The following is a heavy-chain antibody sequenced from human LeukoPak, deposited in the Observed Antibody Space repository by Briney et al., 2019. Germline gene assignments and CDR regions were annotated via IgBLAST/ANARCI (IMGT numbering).Heavy chain of an antibody. CDR3: ARGLHYYDSGGYYYPDAFDI. V-gene: IGHV3-48*01. J-gene: IGHJ3*02. D-gene: IGHD3-22*01. CDR2: IGSSSSII. CDR1: GFTFSSKG. Sequence: GGSLRLSCAASGFTFSSKGMTWVRQAPGKGLEWVSYIGSSSSIIYSADSVKGRFTISRDNAKNSLYLQMNSLRAEDTAVYYCARGLHYYDSGGYYYPDAFDIWGQGTMVTVSS.